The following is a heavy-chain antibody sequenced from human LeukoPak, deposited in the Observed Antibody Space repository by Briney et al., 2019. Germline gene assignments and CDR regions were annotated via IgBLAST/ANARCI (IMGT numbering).Heavy chain of an antibody. Sequence: AQTLSLTCTVSGGSISSANHFWSWVRQSPGEGLEWIGYIHYDGRAHYNPSLKSRVSMSLDMSKNQFSLSLSSVTAADTAIYYCAREVITPGDSDGFDLWGQGTMVIVSS. CDR1: GGSISSANHF. CDR2: IHYDGRA. V-gene: IGHV4-30-4*08. D-gene: IGHD2-2*01. J-gene: IGHJ3*01. CDR3: AREVITPGDSDGFDL.